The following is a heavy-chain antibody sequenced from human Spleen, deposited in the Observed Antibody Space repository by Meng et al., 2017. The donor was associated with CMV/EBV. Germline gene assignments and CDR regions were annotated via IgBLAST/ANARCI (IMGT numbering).Heavy chain of an antibody. V-gene: IGHV4-34*01. CDR2: INHSGST. J-gene: IGHJ6*02. CDR1: GGSFNDYK. D-gene: IGHD3-10*01. Sequence: SETLSLTCAIHGGSFNDYKWNWIRQTPAKGLEWIGEINHSGSTSYDQSLKGRVPISLDTSKNEFSLKLRSVTAADTAVYYCARGRRASVWVGELLYWHQYGMDIWGQGTTVTVSS. CDR3: ARGRRASVWVGELLYWHQYGMDI.